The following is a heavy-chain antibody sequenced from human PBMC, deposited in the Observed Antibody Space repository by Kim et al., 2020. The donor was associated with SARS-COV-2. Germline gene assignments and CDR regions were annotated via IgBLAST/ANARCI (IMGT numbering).Heavy chain of an antibody. CDR3: ARAPDRGRYDY. D-gene: IGHD3-16*01. Sequence: GGSLRLSCAASGFTFSIYVMSWVRQAPGKGLEWVSAISSNGRNTYYADSVKGRFTISGDTSKNTLYLQMNSLRVEDTAVYYCARAPDRGRYDYWGLGTLVTVSS. CDR1: GFTFSIYV. CDR2: ISSNGRNT. V-gene: IGHV3-23*01. J-gene: IGHJ4*02.